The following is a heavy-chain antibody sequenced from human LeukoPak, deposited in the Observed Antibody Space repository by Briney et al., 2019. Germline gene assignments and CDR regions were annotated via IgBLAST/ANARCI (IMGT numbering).Heavy chain of an antibody. D-gene: IGHD3-10*01. V-gene: IGHV1-18*04. CDR3: ARDRWYYGSGSSPLDY. J-gene: IGHJ4*02. CDR1: GYTFTSYG. CDR2: ISAYNGNT. Sequence: ASVKVSCKASGYTFTSYGISWVRQAPGQGLEWMGWISAYNGNTNYAQKLQGGVTMTTDTSTSTAYMELRSLRSDDTAVYYCARDRWYYGSGSSPLDYWGQGTLVTVSS.